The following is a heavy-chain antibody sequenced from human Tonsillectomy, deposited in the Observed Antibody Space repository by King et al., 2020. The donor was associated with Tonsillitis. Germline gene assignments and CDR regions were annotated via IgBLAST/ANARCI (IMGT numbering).Heavy chain of an antibody. CDR3: ARLYSSGWTRFDY. D-gene: IGHD6-19*01. Sequence: LQLQESGPGLVKPSETLSLTCTVSGGSISSSHYYWGWIRPPPGKGLEWIGIIYYSGSTYYNPSLKSRVTILVDTSKSQFSLKVSSVTAADTAVYYCARLYSSGWTRFDYWGQGTLVTVSS. CDR1: GGSISSSHYY. J-gene: IGHJ4*02. V-gene: IGHV4-39*07. CDR2: IYYSGST.